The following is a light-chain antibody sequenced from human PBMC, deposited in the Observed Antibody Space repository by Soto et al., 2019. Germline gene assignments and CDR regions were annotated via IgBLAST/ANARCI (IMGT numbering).Light chain of an antibody. Sequence: QSGLNEPASVTGSTGQSITIPCTGKSSDGGGYNYVSWYQQHPGKAPKLMIYDVSNRPSGVSNRFSGSKSGNTASLTISGLQAEDEADYYCSSYTSSSTLYVFGTGTKVTVL. CDR3: SSYTSSSTLYV. CDR1: SSDGGGYNY. CDR2: DVS. V-gene: IGLV2-14*01. J-gene: IGLJ1*01.